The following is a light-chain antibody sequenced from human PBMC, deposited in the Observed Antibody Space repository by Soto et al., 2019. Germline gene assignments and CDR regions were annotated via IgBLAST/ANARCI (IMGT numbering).Light chain of an antibody. Sequence: DTQMTQSPSTLSASVGDRVTITCRASHSVNRWLAWYQQKPGKAPNLLIHRASTLQSDVPSRFSGSGSGTEFTLTISSLQPDDFAPYYCQHDNAYPYTFGQGTRLEIK. CDR3: QHDNAYPYT. CDR2: RAS. V-gene: IGKV1-5*03. CDR1: HSVNRW. J-gene: IGKJ2*01.